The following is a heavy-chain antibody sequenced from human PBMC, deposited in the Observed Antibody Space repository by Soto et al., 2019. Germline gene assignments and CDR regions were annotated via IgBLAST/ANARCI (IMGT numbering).Heavy chain of an antibody. V-gene: IGHV3-21*01. J-gene: IGHJ5*02. D-gene: IGHD6-13*01. CDR2: ISSNSAYI. Sequence: GGSLRLSCAASGFTFRSFTMNWVRQAPGKGLEWVSTISSNSAYIYYTDALRGRFTISRDNAKNSLHLQMNSLRAGDTAVYYCTRDASRDSSARGWFDPWGPGTLVTVSS. CDR3: TRDASRDSSARGWFDP. CDR1: GFTFRSFT.